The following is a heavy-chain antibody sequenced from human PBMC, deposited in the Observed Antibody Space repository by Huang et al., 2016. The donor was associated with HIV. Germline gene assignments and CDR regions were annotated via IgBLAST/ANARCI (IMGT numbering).Heavy chain of an antibody. V-gene: IGHV7-4-1*02. J-gene: IGHJ4*02. D-gene: IGHD3-9*01. CDR2: INTKTGKP. CDR3: ARYRLTGTFLDS. CDR1: GYTFTTYS. Sequence: QVQLVQSGSELRKPGASVKVSCKASGYTFTTYSLIWVRQAPGQGLEWMGGINTKTGKPTYAQGFTGLFVFSLDTTVNTAYLQISSLKTDDTAKYFCARYRLTGTFLDSWGQGTQVTVSS.